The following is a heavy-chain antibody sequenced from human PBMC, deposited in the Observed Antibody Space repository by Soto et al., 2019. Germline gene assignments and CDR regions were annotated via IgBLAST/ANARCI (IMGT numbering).Heavy chain of an antibody. CDR3: ARDVTMTTVTKTPYYYGMDV. D-gene: IGHD4-17*01. V-gene: IGHV1-8*01. Sequence: ASVKVSCKASGYTFTSYDINWVRQATGQGLEWMGWMNPNSGNTGYAQKFQGRVTMTRNTSISTAYMELSSLRSEDTAVYYCARDVTMTTVTKTPYYYGMDVWGQGTTVTVSS. J-gene: IGHJ6*02. CDR2: MNPNSGNT. CDR1: GYTFTSYD.